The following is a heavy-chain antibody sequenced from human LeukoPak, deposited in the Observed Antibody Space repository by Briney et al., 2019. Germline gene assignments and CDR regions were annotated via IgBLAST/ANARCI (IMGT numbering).Heavy chain of an antibody. D-gene: IGHD1-26*01. CDR3: ASWGEGALDN. Sequence: GGSLRLSCAASGITFSSYGMSWVRQAPGKGLEWVSSISSTGGTTYYADSVKGRFTISRDNSKNTLYLQMNSLRVEDTGVYYCASWGEGALDNWGQGTLVTVSS. CDR1: GITFSSYG. J-gene: IGHJ4*02. V-gene: IGHV3-23*01. CDR2: ISSTGGTT.